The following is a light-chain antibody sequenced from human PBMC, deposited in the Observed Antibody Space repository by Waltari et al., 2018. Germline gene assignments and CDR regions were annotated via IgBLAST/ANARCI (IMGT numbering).Light chain of an antibody. J-gene: IGLJ3*02. V-gene: IGLV3-1*01. CDR1: KLGDKY. CDR3: QAWDSSTHWV. CDR2: QDS. Sequence: SYELPQHPSVSVSPGQTASITCSGDKLGDKYACWYQQKPGQSPVLVISQDSKRPAGIPELFSGSNSGNTATLTISGTQAMDEADYYCQAWDSSTHWVFGGGTKLTVL.